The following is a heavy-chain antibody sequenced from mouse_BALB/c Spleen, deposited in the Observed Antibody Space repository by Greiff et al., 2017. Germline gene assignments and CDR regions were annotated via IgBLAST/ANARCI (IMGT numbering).Heavy chain of an antibody. CDR3: ERGIRSYWYFDV. J-gene: IGHJ1*01. D-gene: IGHD1-1*01. V-gene: IGHV1-81*01. Sequence: QVQLQQSGPELVKPGASVKMSCKASGYTFTDYVISWVKQRTGQGLEWIGEIYPGSGSTYYNEKFKGKATLTADKSSNTASMQLSSLTSEDSAVYFCERGIRSYWYFDVWGAGTTVTVSS. CDR1: GYTFTDYV. CDR2: IYPGSGST.